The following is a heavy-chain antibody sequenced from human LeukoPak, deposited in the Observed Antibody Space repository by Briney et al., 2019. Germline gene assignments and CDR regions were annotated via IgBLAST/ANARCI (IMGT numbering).Heavy chain of an antibody. CDR1: GGSISSSNW. CDR3: ARGYYDSSGYAFDI. CDR2: IYHSGST. D-gene: IGHD3-22*01. Sequence: SETLSLTCAVSGGSISSSNWWSWVRQPPGKGLEWIGEIYHSGSTNYNPSLKSRVTISVDKSKNQFSLKLSSVTAADTAVYTCARGYYDSSGYAFDIWGQGTMVTVSS. J-gene: IGHJ3*02. V-gene: IGHV4-4*02.